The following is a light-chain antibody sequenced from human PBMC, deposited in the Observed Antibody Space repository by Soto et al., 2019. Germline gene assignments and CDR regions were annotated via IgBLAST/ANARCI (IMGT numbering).Light chain of an antibody. CDR2: DAS. CDR1: QSVSSY. CDR3: QQRSNLPRT. V-gene: IGKV3-11*01. J-gene: IGKJ1*01. Sequence: EIVLTQSPATLSLSPGERATLSCRASQSVSSYLAWYQQKPGQAPRLLIYDASNRATGIPARFSGSGSGTAVTVTICSLEPEDFAVYYCQQRSNLPRTFGQGTKVEIK.